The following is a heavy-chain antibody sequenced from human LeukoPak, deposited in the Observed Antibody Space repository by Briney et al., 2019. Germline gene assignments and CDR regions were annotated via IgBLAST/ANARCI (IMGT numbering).Heavy chain of an antibody. CDR1: RRTFSSYA. CDR2: IIPIFGTA. D-gene: IGHD3-10*01. CDR3: ARDSVDRSGTPRFLRMDV. J-gene: IGHJ6*04. Sequence: SVKVSCKASRRTFSSYAISSVRQAPGQGLEWMGGIIPIFGTANYAQKFQGRVTITADKSTSTAYMELSSLRSEDTAVYYCARDSVDRSGTPRFLRMDVWGKGTTVTVSS. V-gene: IGHV1-69*06.